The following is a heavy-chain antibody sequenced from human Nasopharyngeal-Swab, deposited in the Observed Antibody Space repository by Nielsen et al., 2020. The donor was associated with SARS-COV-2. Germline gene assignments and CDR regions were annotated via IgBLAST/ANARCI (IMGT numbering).Heavy chain of an antibody. CDR3: AKEPGTYSGSYSDY. V-gene: IGHV3-23*01. J-gene: IGHJ4*02. CDR1: GFTFSNYP. Sequence: GESLKISCAASGFTFSNYPMSWARQAPGKGLEWVSAISGRDDSTFYADSVKGRFTISRDNSKNTLYLQMNSLRADDTAVYYCAKEPGTYSGSYSDYWGQGTLVTVSS. D-gene: IGHD1-26*01. CDR2: ISGRDDST.